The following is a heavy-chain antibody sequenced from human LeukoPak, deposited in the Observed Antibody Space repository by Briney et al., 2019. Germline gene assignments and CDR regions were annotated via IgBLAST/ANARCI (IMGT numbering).Heavy chain of an antibody. V-gene: IGHV4-4*02. CDR1: GGSIDITNY. J-gene: IGHJ5*02. CDR3: ARVRRWLQLGWFDP. D-gene: IGHD5-24*01. CDR2: ISNDGTT. Sequence: PSETLSLTCGVSGGSIDITNYWSWVRQAPGKGLEWIGEISNDGTTNYRPSLRSRVAMSFDRANNQFSLSLTSVTAADTAVYYCARVRRWLQLGWFDPWGQGTLVTVSS.